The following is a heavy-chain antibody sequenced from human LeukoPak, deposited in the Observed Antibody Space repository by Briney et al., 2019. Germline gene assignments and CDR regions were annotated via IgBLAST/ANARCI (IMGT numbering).Heavy chain of an antibody. Sequence: ASVKVSCKASGYTFTSYYLYWVRQAPGPGLEWMGVIYPSGGSTTSAQKFQGRVTMTRDTSTSTVYMELRSLRSEDTAVYYCARGPGPADDGGGYCFDYWGQGTLVTVSS. V-gene: IGHV1-46*01. D-gene: IGHD3-22*01. CDR3: ARGPGPADDGGGYCFDY. CDR2: IYPSGGST. J-gene: IGHJ4*02. CDR1: GYTFTSYY.